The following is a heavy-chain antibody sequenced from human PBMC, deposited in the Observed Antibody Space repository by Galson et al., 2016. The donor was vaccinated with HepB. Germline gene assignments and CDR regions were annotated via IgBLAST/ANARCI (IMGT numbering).Heavy chain of an antibody. Sequence: SLRLSCAASGFTGFTFSSYWMHWVRQAPGKGLVWVSRISLYGSVTIYGDSVKGRFSTSRDNAKNTLFLQMNSLRAEDTAVYYCGASRDGYIDYWGQGALVTISS. V-gene: IGHV3-74*01. D-gene: IGHD5-24*01. CDR2: ISLYGSVT. CDR1: GFTGFTFSSYW. J-gene: IGHJ4*01. CDR3: GASRDGYIDY.